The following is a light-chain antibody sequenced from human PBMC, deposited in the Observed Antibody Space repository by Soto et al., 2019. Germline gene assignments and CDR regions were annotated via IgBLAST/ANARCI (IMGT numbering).Light chain of an antibody. V-gene: IGKV1-5*03. CDR1: QGISNW. Sequence: DIQMTQSPSTLSASVGDRVTITCRASQGISNWLAWYQQQPGKAPKLLLYMASSLEGGVPSRFSGSGSGTEFTLTINSLQPDDFATYYCQQYNSDSLTFGGGTKVEIK. J-gene: IGKJ4*01. CDR2: MAS. CDR3: QQYNSDSLT.